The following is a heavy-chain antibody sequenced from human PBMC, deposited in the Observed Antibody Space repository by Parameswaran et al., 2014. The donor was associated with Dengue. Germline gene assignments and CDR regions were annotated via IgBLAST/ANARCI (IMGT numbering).Heavy chain of an antibody. CDR3: AKDQRYGGSFDY. J-gene: IGHJ4*02. D-gene: IGHD4-23*01. Sequence: RWIRQPPGKGLEWVSAISGSGGSTYYADSVKGRFTISRDNSKNTLYLQMNSLRAEDTAVYYCAKDQRYGGSFDYWGQGTLVTVSS. CDR2: ISGSGGST. V-gene: IGHV3-23*01.